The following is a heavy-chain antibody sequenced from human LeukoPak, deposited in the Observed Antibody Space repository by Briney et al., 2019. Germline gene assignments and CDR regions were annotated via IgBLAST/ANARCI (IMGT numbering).Heavy chain of an antibody. V-gene: IGHV3-11*01. CDR2: ISSSGSTI. Sequence: GGSLRLSCAASRFTSSDYYMSWIRQAPGKGLEWVSYISSSGSTIYYADSVKGRFTISRHNAKTSLYLQMNSLRAEDTAVYYCARDYCSSTSGLNWFDPWGQGTLVTVSS. D-gene: IGHD2-2*01. CDR1: RFTSSDYY. J-gene: IGHJ5*02. CDR3: ARDYCSSTSGLNWFDP.